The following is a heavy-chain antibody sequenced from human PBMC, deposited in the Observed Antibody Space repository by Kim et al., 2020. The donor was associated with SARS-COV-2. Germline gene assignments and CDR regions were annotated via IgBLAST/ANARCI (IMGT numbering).Heavy chain of an antibody. J-gene: IGHJ4*02. CDR1: GFTFSSYS. Sequence: GGSLRLSCAASGFTFSSYSMNWVRQAPGKGLEWVSSISSSSSYIYYADSVKGRFTISRDNAKNSLYLQMNSLRAEDTAVYYCARDGTYYYDSSGYFHWGQGTLVTVSS. V-gene: IGHV3-21*01. D-gene: IGHD3-22*01. CDR2: ISSSSSYI. CDR3: ARDGTYYYDSSGYFH.